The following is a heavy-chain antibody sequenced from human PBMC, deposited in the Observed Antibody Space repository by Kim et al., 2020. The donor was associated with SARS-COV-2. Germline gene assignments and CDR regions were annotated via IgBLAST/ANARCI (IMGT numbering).Heavy chain of an antibody. CDR3: ARLEWGSSSGSIGAFDI. D-gene: IGHD6-13*01. Sequence: LKSRVTISVDTSKNQFSLKLSSVTAADTAVYYCARLEWGSSSGSIGAFDIWGQGTMVTVSS. J-gene: IGHJ3*02. V-gene: IGHV4-39*01.